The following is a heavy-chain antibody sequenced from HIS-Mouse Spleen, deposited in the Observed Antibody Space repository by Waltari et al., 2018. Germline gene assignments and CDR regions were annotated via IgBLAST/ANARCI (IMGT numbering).Heavy chain of an antibody. V-gene: IGHV2-70*15. CDR3: ARIAEGYSSGWYAFDY. Sequence: QVTLRESGPALVKPTQTLTLTCTFSGFSLSTSGMCVSWIRQPPGKALEWLARIDWDDDKYYSTSLKNRLTISKDTSKNQVVLTMTNMDPVDTATYYCARIAEGYSSGWYAFDYCGQGTLVTVSS. J-gene: IGHJ4*02. CDR2: IDWDDDK. CDR1: GFSLSTSGMC. D-gene: IGHD6-19*01.